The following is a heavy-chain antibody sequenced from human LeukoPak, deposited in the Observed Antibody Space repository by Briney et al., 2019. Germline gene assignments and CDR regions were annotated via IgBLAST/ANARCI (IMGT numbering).Heavy chain of an antibody. CDR3: ARDFSSGWPLYFFDY. Sequence: VASVTVSCKASGGTFSSYAISWVRQAPGQGLEWMGGIIPIFGTANYAQKFQGRVTITADESTSTAYMELSSLRSEDTAVYYCARDFSSGWPLYFFDYWGQGTLVTVSS. CDR2: IIPIFGTA. CDR1: GGTFSSYA. D-gene: IGHD6-19*01. J-gene: IGHJ4*02. V-gene: IGHV1-69*13.